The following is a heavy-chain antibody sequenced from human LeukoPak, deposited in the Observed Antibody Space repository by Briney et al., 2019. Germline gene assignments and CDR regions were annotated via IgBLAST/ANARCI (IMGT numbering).Heavy chain of an antibody. D-gene: IGHD3-22*01. CDR1: GFTFSSYA. CDR3: ASYRYYYDSSGFCDY. Sequence: GGSLRLSCAASGFTFSSYAMSWVRQAPGKGLEWVSAISGSGGSTYYADSVKGRFTISRDNFKNTLYLQMNSLRAEDTAAYYCASYRYYYDSSGFCDYWGQGTLVTVSS. CDR2: ISGSGGST. J-gene: IGHJ4*02. V-gene: IGHV3-23*01.